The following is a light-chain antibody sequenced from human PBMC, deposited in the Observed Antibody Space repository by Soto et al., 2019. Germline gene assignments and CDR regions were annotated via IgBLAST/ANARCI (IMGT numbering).Light chain of an antibody. CDR2: DVS. V-gene: IGLV2-14*01. Sequence: QSVLTQPASVSGSPGQSITISCTGTSSEVGGYNYVSWYQQHPGKAPKLMIYDVSNRPSGVSNRFSGSKSGNTASLTISGLQAEDEADYYCSSYTSSSTQVFGTGTKVTVL. CDR1: SSEVGGYNY. CDR3: SSYTSSSTQV. J-gene: IGLJ1*01.